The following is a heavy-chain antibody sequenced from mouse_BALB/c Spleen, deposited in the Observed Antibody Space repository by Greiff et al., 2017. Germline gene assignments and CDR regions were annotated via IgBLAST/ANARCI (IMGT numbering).Heavy chain of an antibody. CDR2: IRNKANGYTT. D-gene: IGHD2-4*01. Sequence: EVQRVESGGGLVQPGGSLRLSCATSGFTFTDYYMSWVRQPPGKALEWLGFIRNKANGYTTEYSASVKGRFTISRDNSQSILYLQMNTLRAEDSATYYCARDSLYDYDVYFDYWGQGTTLTVSS. J-gene: IGHJ2*01. CDR3: ARDSLYDYDVYFDY. V-gene: IGHV7-3*02. CDR1: GFTFTDYY.